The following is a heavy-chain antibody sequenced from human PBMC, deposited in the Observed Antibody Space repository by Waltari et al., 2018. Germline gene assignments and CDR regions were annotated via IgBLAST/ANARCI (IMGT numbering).Heavy chain of an antibody. CDR1: GGSISSGSYS. V-gene: IGHV4-61*02. CDR2: NYTSGGP. CDR3: ARLMRGYSYVLYYFDY. J-gene: IGHJ4*02. D-gene: IGHD5-18*01. Sequence: QVQLQESGPGLVKPSQTLSLTCPVSGGSISSGSYSWSWIRQPAGKGLEWIGRNYTSGGPNYNPSPKGRVPIAVDTSKNQFSLKLRSVTAADTAVYYCARLMRGYSYVLYYFDYWGQGTLVTVSS.